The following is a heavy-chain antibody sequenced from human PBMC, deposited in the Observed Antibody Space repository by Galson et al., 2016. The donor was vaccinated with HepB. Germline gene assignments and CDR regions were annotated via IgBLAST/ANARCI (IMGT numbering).Heavy chain of an antibody. CDR2: VSYDGSNK. V-gene: IGHV3-30-3*01. D-gene: IGHD3-3*01. CDR3: ARDRGDSRITIFGVANYYFDC. Sequence: SLRLSCAASGFTFNNYEMHWVRQAPGKGLEWVAVVSYDGSNKYYADSVKGRFSISRDNTKNTLYLQMNSLRAGDTAVYYCARDRGDSRITIFGVANYYFDCWGQGTLVTVSS. J-gene: IGHJ4*02. CDR1: GFTFNNYE.